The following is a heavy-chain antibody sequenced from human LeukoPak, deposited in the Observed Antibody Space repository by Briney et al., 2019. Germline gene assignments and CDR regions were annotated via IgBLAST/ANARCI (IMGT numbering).Heavy chain of an antibody. V-gene: IGHV4-31*03. J-gene: IGHJ4*02. CDR1: GGSISSGGYY. CDR3: ARWVHKLAHFDY. CDR2: IYYSGST. Sequence: SQTLSLTCTVSGGSISSGGYYWSWIRQHPGKGLEWIGYIYYSGSTYCNPSLKSRVTISVDTSKNQFSLHLNSVTPEDTAVYYCARWVHKLAHFDYWGQGTLVTVSS. D-gene: IGHD1-1*01.